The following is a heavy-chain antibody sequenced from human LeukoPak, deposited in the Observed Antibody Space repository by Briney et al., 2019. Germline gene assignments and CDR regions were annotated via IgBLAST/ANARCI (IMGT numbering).Heavy chain of an antibody. J-gene: IGHJ4*02. CDR3: ARVALSGSYNFDY. V-gene: IGHV4-59*01. CDR2: IYYSGST. D-gene: IGHD1-26*01. CDR1: GGSISSYY. Sequence: SETLSLTCTVSGGSISSYYWSWIRQPPGKGLEWIGYIYYSGSTNYNPSLKSRVTISVDTSKNQFSLKLSSVTAADTAVYYCARVALSGSYNFDYWGQGTLVTVSS.